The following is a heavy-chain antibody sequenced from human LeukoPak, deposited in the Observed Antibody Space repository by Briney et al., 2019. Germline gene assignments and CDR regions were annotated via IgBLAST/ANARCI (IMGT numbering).Heavy chain of an antibody. CDR2: LSGRSTYI. CDR3: AREGIVVVPAAISPYRWFDP. D-gene: IGHD2-2*01. CDR1: GFTFSTYM. V-gene: IGHV3-21*01. J-gene: IGHJ5*02. Sequence: GGSLRLSCAASGFTFSTYMMNWVRQAPGKGLEWVSSLSGRSTYISYADSVKGRFTIYRDNAKNSLYLDMNSLRAEDTAVYYCAREGIVVVPAAISPYRWFDPWGQGTLVTVSS.